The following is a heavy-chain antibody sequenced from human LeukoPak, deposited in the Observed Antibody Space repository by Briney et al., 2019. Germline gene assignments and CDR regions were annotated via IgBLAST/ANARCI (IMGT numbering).Heavy chain of an antibody. J-gene: IGHJ6*03. CDR3: ARQGAAAGTNYYYMDV. V-gene: IGHV3-30-3*01. CDR1: GFTFSSYA. Sequence: GGSLRLSCAASGFTFSSYAMHWVRQAPGKGLEWVAVISYDGSNKYYADSVKGRFTISRDNSKNTLYLQMNSLRAEDTAVYYCARQGAAAGTNYYYMDVWGKGTTDTVSS. D-gene: IGHD6-13*01. CDR2: ISYDGSNK.